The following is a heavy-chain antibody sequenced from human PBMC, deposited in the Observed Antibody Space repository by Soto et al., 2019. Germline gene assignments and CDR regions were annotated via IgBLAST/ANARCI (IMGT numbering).Heavy chain of an antibody. V-gene: IGHV3-9*01. CDR2: ISWNGAAT. Sequence: EVQLVESGGGLVQPGGSLRLSCAASGFTFDDYAIHWVRQAPGKGLEWVSGISWNGAATGYMNSVKGRVSISRDNTKNTLYLQMNRLRSEDTAVYYCANLPLYGSGFDCWGQGTLVTVSS. D-gene: IGHD3-10*01. J-gene: IGHJ4*02. CDR3: ANLPLYGSGFDC. CDR1: GFTFDDYA.